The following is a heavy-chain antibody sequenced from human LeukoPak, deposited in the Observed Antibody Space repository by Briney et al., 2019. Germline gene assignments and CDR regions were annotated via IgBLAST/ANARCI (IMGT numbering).Heavy chain of an antibody. CDR2: IKSKTDGGTI. CDR3: ITDIRQSPFDY. CDR1: GFTFSNAW. V-gene: IGHV3-15*01. D-gene: IGHD1-14*01. J-gene: IGHJ4*02. Sequence: PGGSLRLSWAASGFTFSNAWLSWVRQAPGEGLELVGRIKSKTDGGTIDHAAPVKGRFIISRDDSKHTLYLQMNSLKIEDTAVYYCITDIRQSPFDYWGQGTLVTVSS.